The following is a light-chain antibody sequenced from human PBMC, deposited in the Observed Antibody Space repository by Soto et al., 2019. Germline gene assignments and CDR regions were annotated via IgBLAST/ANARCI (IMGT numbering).Light chain of an antibody. CDR3: QQYDSYLWT. CDR1: QSISSW. CDR2: KAS. J-gene: IGKJ1*01. Sequence: IQMTQSPSTLSSSVGDIVTITCRTSQSISSWLAWYQQKPGKAPKLLMYKASDLESGVPSRFSGSGSGTEFTLTISSLQPDDFETYYCQQYDSYLWTFGQGTKVDIK. V-gene: IGKV1-5*03.